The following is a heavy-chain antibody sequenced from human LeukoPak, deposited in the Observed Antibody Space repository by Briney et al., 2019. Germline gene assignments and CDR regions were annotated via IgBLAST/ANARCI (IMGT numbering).Heavy chain of an antibody. J-gene: IGHJ6*02. CDR1: GYTFTSYD. V-gene: IGHV1-8*01. CDR3: ARVPPPPTYYDFWSGYYVNFYYYYGMDV. D-gene: IGHD3-3*01. CDR2: MNPNSGNT. Sequence: ASVKVSCKASGYTFTSYDINWVRQATGRGLEWMGWMNPNSGNTGYAQKFQGRVTMTRNTSISTAYMELSSLRSEDTAVYYCARVPPPPTYYDFWSGYYVNFYYYYGMDVWGQGTTVTVSS.